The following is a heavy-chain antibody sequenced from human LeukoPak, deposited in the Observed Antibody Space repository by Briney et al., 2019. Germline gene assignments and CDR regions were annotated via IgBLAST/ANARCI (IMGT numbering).Heavy chain of an antibody. Sequence: SETLSLTCTVSGGSISSSSYYWGWIRQPPGKGLEWIGSIYYSGSTYYNPSLKSRVTISVDTSKNRFSLKLSSVTAADTAVYYCASPSFRGSSFPFDPWGQGTLVTVSS. CDR1: GGSISSSSYY. CDR2: IYYSGST. D-gene: IGHD6-13*01. J-gene: IGHJ5*02. CDR3: ASPSFRGSSFPFDP. V-gene: IGHV4-39*01.